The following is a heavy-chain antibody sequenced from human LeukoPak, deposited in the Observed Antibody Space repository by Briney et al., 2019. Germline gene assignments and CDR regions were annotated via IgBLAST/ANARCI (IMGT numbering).Heavy chain of an antibody. V-gene: IGHV3-21*01. CDR3: ASPKRLYGDYIFDY. J-gene: IGHJ4*02. D-gene: IGHD4-17*01. CDR1: GFTFGSYS. Sequence: KPGGSLRLSCAASGFTFGSYSMNWVRQAPGKGLEWVSSISSSSSYTYYADSVKGRFTISRDNAKNSLYLQMNSLRAEDTAVYYCASPKRLYGDYIFDYWGQGTLVTVSS. CDR2: ISSSSSYT.